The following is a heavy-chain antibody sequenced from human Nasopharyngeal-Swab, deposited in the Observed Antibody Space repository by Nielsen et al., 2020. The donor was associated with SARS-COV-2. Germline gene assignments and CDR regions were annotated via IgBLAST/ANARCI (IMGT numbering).Heavy chain of an antibody. CDR3: ARGVTGTVVVPAATDGGGGDDAFDI. CDR2: MNPNSGNT. Sequence: VRQAPGQGLEWMGWMNPNSGNTGYAQKFQGRVTMTRNTSRSTAYMELSSLRSEDTAVYYCARGVTGTVVVPAATDGGGGDDAFDIWGQGTMVTVSS. J-gene: IGHJ3*02. V-gene: IGHV1-8*01. D-gene: IGHD2-2*01.